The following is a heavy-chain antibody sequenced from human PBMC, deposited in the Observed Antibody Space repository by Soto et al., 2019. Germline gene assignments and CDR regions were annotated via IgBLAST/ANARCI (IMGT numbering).Heavy chain of an antibody. CDR2: IYYSGST. V-gene: IGHV4-31*03. Sequence: PSETLSLTCTVSGGSISSGGYYWSWIRQHPGKGLEWIGYIYYSGSTYYNPSLKSRVTISVDTSNNHLSLTLNSATAADTAVYYCTRHGWHCHEYWAQGSLVTVSS. D-gene: IGHD6-19*01. J-gene: IGHJ4*02. CDR1: GGSISSGGYY. CDR3: TRHGWHCHEY.